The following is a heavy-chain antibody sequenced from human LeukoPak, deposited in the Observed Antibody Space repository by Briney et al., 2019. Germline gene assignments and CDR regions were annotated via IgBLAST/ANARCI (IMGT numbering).Heavy chain of an antibody. V-gene: IGHV1-2*02. CDR1: GYTFTGYY. CDR3: ARIAAADQGAFDI. Sequence: ASVKVSCKASGYTFTGYYMHWVRRAPGQGLEWMGWINPNSGGTNYAQKFQGRVTMTRDTSISTAYMELSRLRSDDTAVYYCARIAAADQGAFDIWGQGTMVTVSS. D-gene: IGHD6-13*01. CDR2: INPNSGGT. J-gene: IGHJ3*02.